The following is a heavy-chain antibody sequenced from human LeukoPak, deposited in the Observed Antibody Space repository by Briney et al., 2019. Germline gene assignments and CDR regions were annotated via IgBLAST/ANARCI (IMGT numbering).Heavy chain of an antibody. Sequence: GGSLRLFCAASGFTFSKAWMTWVREAPGKGLEWVGRIQTQSDGGTTDYAAPVKGRFTISRDDSKNTLYLHMSRLRAEDTAMYYCTTFWDYGDYGGDYWGQGTLVTVSS. V-gene: IGHV3-15*01. D-gene: IGHD4-17*01. J-gene: IGHJ4*02. CDR1: GFTFSKAW. CDR3: TTFWDYGDYGGDY. CDR2: IQTQSDGGTT.